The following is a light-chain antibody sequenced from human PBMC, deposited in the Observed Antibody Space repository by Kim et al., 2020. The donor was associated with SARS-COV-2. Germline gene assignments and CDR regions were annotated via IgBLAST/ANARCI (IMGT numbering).Light chain of an antibody. CDR3: AAWDDSLKGSV. CDR2: SND. Sequence: GQRVTISCPGSISNIGSNVVNWYQQLPGTAPKLLMYSNDYRPSGVPDRFSGSKSGSSASLAISGLQSEDEADYYCAAWDDSLKGSVFGGGTQLTVL. V-gene: IGLV1-44*01. J-gene: IGLJ3*02. CDR1: ISNIGSNV.